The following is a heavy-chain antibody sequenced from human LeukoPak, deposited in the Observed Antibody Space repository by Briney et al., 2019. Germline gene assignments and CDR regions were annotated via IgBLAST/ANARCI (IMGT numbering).Heavy chain of an antibody. D-gene: IGHD3-10*01. Sequence: GGSLRLSCAASGFSFDTYAMHWVRQAPGQGLEWVALIWHDGSHKFYSNSVRGQFTISRDNSKNTVYLQMNNLRPDDTAVYYCARETFGSGSYPDFWGQGTLVTVSS. CDR3: ARETFGSGSYPDF. CDR2: IWHDGSHK. J-gene: IGHJ4*02. V-gene: IGHV3-33*01. CDR1: GFSFDTYA.